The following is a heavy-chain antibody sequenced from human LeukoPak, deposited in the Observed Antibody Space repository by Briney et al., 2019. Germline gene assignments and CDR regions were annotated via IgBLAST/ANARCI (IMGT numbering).Heavy chain of an antibody. V-gene: IGHV3-11*04. D-gene: IGHD2-8*01. CDR2: ISGSGHDI. Sequence: GGSLTLSCVVSGFSFSDSYMTWIRQTPGKGPESLAYISGSGHDIYYTDSVKGRFTISRDNAKDSLYLQMNGLRPEDTALYYCSTDPRLLIYWGHGTLVTVSS. CDR3: STDPRLLIY. CDR1: GFSFSDSY. J-gene: IGHJ4*01.